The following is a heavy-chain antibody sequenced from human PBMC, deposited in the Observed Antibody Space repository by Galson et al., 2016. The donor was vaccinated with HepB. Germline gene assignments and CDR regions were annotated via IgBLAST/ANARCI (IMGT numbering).Heavy chain of an antibody. Sequence: TLSLTCTVSGGSIRGIVYYWSWVRQHPGNGPEWIGHTYYTGRTNYNPSLASRVSISVDTSEDQFSLRLTSVTAADTAMYYCARDDTTCAYSTHHNAFNIWGQGTMVTVSS. D-gene: IGHD3-3*01. CDR1: GGSIRGIVYY. V-gene: IGHV4-31*03. CDR2: TYYTGRT. J-gene: IGHJ3*02. CDR3: ARDDTTCAYSTHHNAFNI.